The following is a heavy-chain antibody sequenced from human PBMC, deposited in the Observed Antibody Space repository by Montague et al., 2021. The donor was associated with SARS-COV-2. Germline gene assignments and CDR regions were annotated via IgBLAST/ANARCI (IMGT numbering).Heavy chain of an antibody. Sequence: YRRLSCAASGFPFDDYAMHWVRQAPGKGLEWVSGISWNSGSIGYADSVKGRFTISRDNAKNSLYLQMNSLRAEDTALYYCAKDMGGAVAVPPHYYYYGMDVWGQGTTVTVSS. V-gene: IGHV3-9*01. CDR3: AKDMGGAVAVPPHYYYYGMDV. D-gene: IGHD6-19*01. CDR2: ISWNSGSI. J-gene: IGHJ6*02. CDR1: GFPFDDYA.